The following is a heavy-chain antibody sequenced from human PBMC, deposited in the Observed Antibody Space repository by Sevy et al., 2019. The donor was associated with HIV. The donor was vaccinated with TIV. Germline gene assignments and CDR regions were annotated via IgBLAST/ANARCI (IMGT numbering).Heavy chain of an antibody. D-gene: IGHD3-9*01. CDR2: ISAYNGNT. J-gene: IGHJ6*02. Sequence: ASVKVSCKASGYTFTSYGISWVRQAPGQGLEWMGWISAYNGNTNYAQKLQGRVTMTTDTSTSTAYMELRSMRSDDTAVYYCARHGYFDWLWAPIQGYYYYYGMDVWGQGTTVTVSS. CDR1: GYTFTSYG. V-gene: IGHV1-18*01. CDR3: ARHGYFDWLWAPIQGYYYYYGMDV.